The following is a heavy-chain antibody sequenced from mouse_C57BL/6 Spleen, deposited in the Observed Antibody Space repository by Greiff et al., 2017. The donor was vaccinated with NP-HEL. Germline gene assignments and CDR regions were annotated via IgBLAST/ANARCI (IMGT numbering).Heavy chain of an antibody. CDR3: ARFRASWDVNYAMDY. CDR1: GYTFTDYN. V-gene: IGHV1-18*01. J-gene: IGHJ4*01. D-gene: IGHD4-1*01. CDR2: IHPNNGGT. Sequence: EVQLQQSGPELVKPGASVKIPCKASGYTFTDYNMDWVKQSHGKSLEWIGDIHPNNGGTIYNQKFKGKATLTVDKSSSTAYMELRSLTSEDTAVYYCARFRASWDVNYAMDYWGQGTSVTVSS.